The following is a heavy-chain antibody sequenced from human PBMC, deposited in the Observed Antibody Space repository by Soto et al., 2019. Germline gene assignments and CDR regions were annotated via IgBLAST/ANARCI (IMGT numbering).Heavy chain of an antibody. J-gene: IGHJ4*02. CDR1: GGTFSSYA. V-gene: IGHV1-69*06. D-gene: IGHD3-10*01. CDR2: IIPIFGTA. Sequence: QVQLVQSGAEVKKPGSSVKVSCKASGGTFSSYAISWVRQSPGQGLEWRGGIIPIFGTANYAQKFQGRVTITADKSTSTAYMELSSLRSEDTAVYHCASEMVRGVIIGLGGYFDYWGQGTLVTVSS. CDR3: ASEMVRGVIIGLGGYFDY.